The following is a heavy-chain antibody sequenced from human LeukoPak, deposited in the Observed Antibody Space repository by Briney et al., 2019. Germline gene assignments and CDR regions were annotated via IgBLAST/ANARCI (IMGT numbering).Heavy chain of an antibody. CDR2: INPNSGGT. CDR3: ARDLEWLYPGGAFDI. CDR1: GYTFTGYY. V-gene: IGHV1-2*02. J-gene: IGHJ3*02. D-gene: IGHD3-3*01. Sequence: ASVKVSCKASGYTFTGYYMHWVRRAPGQGLGWMGWINPNSGGTNYAQKFQGRVTMTRDTSISTAYMELSRLRSDDTAVYYCARDLEWLYPGGAFDIWGQGTMVTVSS.